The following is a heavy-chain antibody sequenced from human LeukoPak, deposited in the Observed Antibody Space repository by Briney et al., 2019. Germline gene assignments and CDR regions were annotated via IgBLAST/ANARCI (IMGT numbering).Heavy chain of an antibody. CDR3: AKELARRYCSGGSCLPWFDL. D-gene: IGHD2-15*01. J-gene: IGHJ5*02. V-gene: IGHV3-30*18. CDR2: ISYDGGNK. CDR1: GFTFSSYG. Sequence: GGSLKLSCEASGFTFSSYGMHWVRQAPGKGLEWMGLISYDGGNKNYADSVKGRFTISRDNSKNTPYLQMNSLRAEDTAVYYCAKELARRYCSGGSCLPWFDLWGRGTLDSVSS.